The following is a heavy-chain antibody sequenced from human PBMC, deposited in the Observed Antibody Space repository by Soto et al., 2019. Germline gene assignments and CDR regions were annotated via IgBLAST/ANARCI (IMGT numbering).Heavy chain of an antibody. J-gene: IGHJ4*02. D-gene: IGHD3-22*01. CDR3: SRSYSYGSYWYFDD. V-gene: IGHV1-18*04. CDR1: GYTFSTYG. Sequence: QGQLVQSGAEVKKPGASVKVSCKASGYTFSTYGVIWVRQAPGQGLEWMGWITVSNGNTNYIDNLQGRVTMTTDTSTSTAYMEVWRLRSDDTAVYYCSRSYSYGSYWYFDDWGQGTLVIVSS. CDR2: ITVSNGNT.